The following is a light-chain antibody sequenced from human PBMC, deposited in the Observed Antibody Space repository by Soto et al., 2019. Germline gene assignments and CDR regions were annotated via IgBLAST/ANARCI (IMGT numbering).Light chain of an antibody. CDR1: SSNIGAGYD. V-gene: IGLV1-40*01. J-gene: IGLJ2*01. CDR3: QSYDSSLSVV. Sequence: QAVVTQPPSVSGAPGQRVTISCTGSSSNIGAGYDVHWYQQLPGTAPKLLIYVNSNRPSGVPDRFSGSKSGTSASLAITGLQAEDEADYYCQSYDSSLSVVFGGGTKVTVL. CDR2: VNS.